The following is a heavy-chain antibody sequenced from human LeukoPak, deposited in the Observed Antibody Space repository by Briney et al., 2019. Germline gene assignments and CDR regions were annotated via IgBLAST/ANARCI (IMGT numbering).Heavy chain of an antibody. CDR2: IYTGGDT. CDR3: AGGQMFTSGGFDD. D-gene: IGHD6-19*01. J-gene: IGHJ4*02. Sequence: ESLSLTCSVSGGSISSDNYYWSWVRQAPGKGLEWVSVIYTGGDTYYADSVRGRFTISRDNSKNTVNLQMNSLRAEDTALYYCAGGQMFTSGGFDDWGQGTLVTVSS. CDR1: GGSISSDNYY. V-gene: IGHV3-53*01.